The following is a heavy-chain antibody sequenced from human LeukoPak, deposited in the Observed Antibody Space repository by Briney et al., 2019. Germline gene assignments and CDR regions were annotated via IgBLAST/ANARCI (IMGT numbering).Heavy chain of an antibody. CDR2: IYAGGST. J-gene: IGHJ3*02. CDR1: GFTVSSNY. CDR3: ARDGHPTAMVTGGAFDI. Sequence: GGSLRLSCTASGFTVSSNYMSWVRQAPGKGLEWVSVIYAGGSTYYADSVKGRFTISRDNSKNTLYLQMNSLRAEDTAVYYCARDGHPTAMVTGGAFDIWGQGTLVTVSS. D-gene: IGHD5-18*01. V-gene: IGHV3-53*01.